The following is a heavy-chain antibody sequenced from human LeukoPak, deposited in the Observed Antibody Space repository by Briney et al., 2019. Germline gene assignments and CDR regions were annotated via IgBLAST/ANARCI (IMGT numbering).Heavy chain of an antibody. CDR3: ARTIGGDLDYFDY. V-gene: IGHV4-59*11. J-gene: IGHJ4*02. CDR1: GGSMSSHY. D-gene: IGHD1-26*01. CDR2: IYYSGST. Sequence: ETLSLTCTVSGGSMSSHYWRWLRQPPGKGLEWIGYIYYSGSTNYTPSLKSRVTISVDTSKNQFSLKLSSVTAADTAVYYCARTIGGDLDYFDYWGQGTLVTVSS.